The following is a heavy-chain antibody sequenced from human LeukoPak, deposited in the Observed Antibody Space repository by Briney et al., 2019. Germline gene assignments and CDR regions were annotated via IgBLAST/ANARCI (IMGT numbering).Heavy chain of an antibody. Sequence: PSETLSLTCTVSGGSISSYYWSWIRQPPGKGLEWIGYIYYSGSTNYNPSLKSRVTISVDTSKNQFSLKLNSVTAADTAVYYCARLGRRGYSYGYDYWGQGTLVTVSS. J-gene: IGHJ4*02. CDR1: GGSISSYY. V-gene: IGHV4-59*08. D-gene: IGHD5-18*01. CDR3: ARLGRRGYSYGYDY. CDR2: IYYSGST.